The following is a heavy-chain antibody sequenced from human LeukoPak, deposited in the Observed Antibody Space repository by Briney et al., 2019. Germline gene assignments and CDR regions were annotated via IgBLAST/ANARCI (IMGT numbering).Heavy chain of an antibody. CDR2: ISGSGDRT. Sequence: GGSLRLSCAASGFTFNSYAMSWVRQAPGKGLEWVSAISGSGDRTFYADSVKGRLTISRDNSKNTVYLQMNSLSAEDAAVYYCVKDDGWVQYANWGQGTLVTVSS. D-gene: IGHD5-24*01. CDR1: GFTFNSYA. V-gene: IGHV3-23*01. J-gene: IGHJ4*02. CDR3: VKDDGWVQYAN.